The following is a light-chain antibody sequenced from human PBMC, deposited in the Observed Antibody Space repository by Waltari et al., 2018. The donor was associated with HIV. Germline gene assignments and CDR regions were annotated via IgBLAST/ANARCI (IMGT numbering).Light chain of an antibody. Sequence: DIQMTQSPSSLSASVGDRVTVTCRLSQTITDKLNWYQQKPGEAPKVLIYDASTLETGVPSRFSGSGSGTDFTLTISSLQPDDFGTYFCQQSFTSPLTFGPGTKVD. V-gene: IGKV1-39*01. J-gene: IGKJ3*01. CDR3: QQSFTSPLT. CDR2: DAS. CDR1: QTITDK.